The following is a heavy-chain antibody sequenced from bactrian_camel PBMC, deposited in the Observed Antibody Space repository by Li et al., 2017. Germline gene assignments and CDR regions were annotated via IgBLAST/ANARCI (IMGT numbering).Heavy chain of an antibody. V-gene: IGHV3-2*01. CDR1: GFTFSSYY. Sequence: HVQLVESGGGSVQAGGSLRLSCSASGFTFSSYYMSWVRQAPGKGLEWVSNIYNDASRTYYADSVKGRFTISRDNAKNTVYLQMNSLTSEDTGLYYCAVVMHGGSRLGPHRSDFGYWGQGTQVTFS. CDR3: AVVMHGGSRLGPHRSDFGY. CDR2: IYNDASRT. D-gene: IGHD2*01. J-gene: IGHJ6*01.